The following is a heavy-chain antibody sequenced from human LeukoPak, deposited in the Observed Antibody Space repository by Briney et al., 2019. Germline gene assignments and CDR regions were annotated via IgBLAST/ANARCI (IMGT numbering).Heavy chain of an antibody. CDR2: INHSGST. J-gene: IGHJ3*02. V-gene: IGHV4-34*01. D-gene: IGHD2-21*01. Sequence: SETLSLTCAVYGGSFSAYYWSCIRQPPGKGLEWIGEINHSGSTNYNPSLKSRVTISIDTSKNQFSLKLSSMTAADTAVYYCARRMWSHFAFDIWGLGTMVTVSS. CDR1: GGSFSAYY. CDR3: ARRMWSHFAFDI.